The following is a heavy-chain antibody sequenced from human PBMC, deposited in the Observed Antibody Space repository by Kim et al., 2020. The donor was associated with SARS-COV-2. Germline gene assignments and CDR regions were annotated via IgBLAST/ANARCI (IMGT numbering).Heavy chain of an antibody. CDR1: GFTFSSYW. V-gene: IGHV3-7*01. Sequence: GGSLRLSCAASGFTFSSYWMSWVRQAPGKGLEWVANIKQDGSEKYYVDSVKGRFTISRDNAKNSLYLQMNSLRAEDTAVYYCARDRGVAAPFMDVWGQGTTVTVSS. D-gene: IGHD6-13*01. J-gene: IGHJ6*02. CDR2: IKQDGSEK. CDR3: ARDRGVAAPFMDV.